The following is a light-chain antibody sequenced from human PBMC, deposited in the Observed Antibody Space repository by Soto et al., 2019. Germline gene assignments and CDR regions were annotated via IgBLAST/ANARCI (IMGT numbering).Light chain of an antibody. J-gene: IGKJ1*01. CDR2: GAS. CDR3: RQDGGSSWT. Sequence: EIVLTQSPDTLSLSPGDRATLSCRASQTIGTYLAWYQQKPGRTPRLLILGASLRATGIPDRFIGSGSETDFALSISRLEPEDFAVDYCRQDGGSSWTFGPGTKV. V-gene: IGKV3-20*01. CDR1: QTIGTY.